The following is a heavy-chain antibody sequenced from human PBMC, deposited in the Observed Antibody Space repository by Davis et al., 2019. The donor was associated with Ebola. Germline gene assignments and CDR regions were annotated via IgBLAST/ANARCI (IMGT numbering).Heavy chain of an antibody. D-gene: IGHD3-16*01. J-gene: IGHJ4*02. CDR3: ARGSGELYRLRGPVRSLDY. CDR2: VDHSGNT. CDR1: GETFIDYY. Sequence: SETLSLTCAVYGETFIDYYWTWIRQTPGRGLEWIGEVDHSGNTNYNPSFKSRVIVSEDASKNQFSLKLTSLTAADTAVYYCARGSGELYRLRGPVRSLDYWGQGTLVTVSS. V-gene: IGHV4-34*01.